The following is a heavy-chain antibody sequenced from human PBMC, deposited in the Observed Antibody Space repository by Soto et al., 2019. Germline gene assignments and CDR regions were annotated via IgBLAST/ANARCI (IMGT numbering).Heavy chain of an antibody. D-gene: IGHD3-22*01. CDR3: ARGGYYDSSSYYSYFYY. CDR1: GFTFSTYG. V-gene: IGHV3-33*01. J-gene: IGHJ4*02. Sequence: GGSLRLSCAASGFTFSTYGMHWVRQAPGKGLEWVAVIWYDGSNKYYADSVKGRFTISRDNTKNTLYLQMNSLRPEDAAVYYCARGGYYDSSSYYSYFYYWSQGTLVTVSS. CDR2: IWYDGSNK.